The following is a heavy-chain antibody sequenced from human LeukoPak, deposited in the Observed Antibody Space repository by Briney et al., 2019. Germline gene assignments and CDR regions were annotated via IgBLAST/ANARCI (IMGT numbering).Heavy chain of an antibody. CDR2: IYTSGST. CDR1: GGSISSYY. D-gene: IGHD4-17*01. CDR3: ASGDANTAAAFDI. Sequence: KPSETLSLTCTVSGGSISSYYWSWIRQPAGKGLEWIGRIYTSGSTKCNPSLESRVTMSVDTSKNQVSLRLSSVTAAETAVYYCASGDANTAAAFDIWGQGTMVTVSS. J-gene: IGHJ3*02. V-gene: IGHV4-4*07.